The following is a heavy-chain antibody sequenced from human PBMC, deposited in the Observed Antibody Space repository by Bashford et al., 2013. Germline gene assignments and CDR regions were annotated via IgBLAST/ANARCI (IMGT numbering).Heavy chain of an antibody. CDR3: ARVGHYHSAYSLDDFDI. Sequence: GGSLRLSCAASGFTFSDYFMDWVRQAPGKGLEWVGRFRNKASLYTSTYAASVKGRFTISRDDSKSSLYLQMNRLKIEDTAVYYCARVGHYHSAYSLDDFDIWGQGTMVTVSS. J-gene: IGHJ3*02. V-gene: IGHV3-72*01. D-gene: IGHD3-22*01. CDR2: FRNKASLYTS. CDR1: GFTFSDYF.